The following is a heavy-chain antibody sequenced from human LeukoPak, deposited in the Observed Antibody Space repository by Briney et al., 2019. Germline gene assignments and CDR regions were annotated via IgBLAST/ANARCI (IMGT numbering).Heavy chain of an antibody. V-gene: IGHV1-8*03. CDR3: ARETRSVIGGWLGAFDI. CDR2: MNPNSGNT. D-gene: IGHD6-19*01. J-gene: IGHJ3*02. CDR1: GYTFTSYD. Sequence: ASVKVSCKASGYTFTSYDINWVRQAPGQGLEWMGWMNPNSGNTGYAQKFQGRVTITRNTSISTAYMELSSLRSEDTAVYYCARETRSVIGGWLGAFDIWGQGTMVTVSS.